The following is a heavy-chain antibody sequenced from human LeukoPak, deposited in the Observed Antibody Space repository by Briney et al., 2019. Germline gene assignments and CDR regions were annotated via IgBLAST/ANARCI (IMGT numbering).Heavy chain of an antibody. CDR3: AKDPRDGFHKGEDY. CDR1: GFTFTNYG. J-gene: IGHJ4*02. V-gene: IGHV3-30*18. Sequence: GGSLRLSCAASGFTFTNYGMHWVRQAPGKGLEWVTFISYDGSDKDYADSVKGRFTISRDNSINTLYLQMNSLRPEDTAMYYRAKDPRDGFHKGEDYWGQGTLVTVSS. D-gene: IGHD5-24*01. CDR2: ISYDGSDK.